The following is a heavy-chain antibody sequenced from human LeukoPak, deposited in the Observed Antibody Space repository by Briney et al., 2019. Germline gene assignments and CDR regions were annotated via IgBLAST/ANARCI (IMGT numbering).Heavy chain of an antibody. V-gene: IGHV4-59*01. J-gene: IGHJ4*02. CDR3: ARGGNCSGGSCYSFPGASFDH. D-gene: IGHD2-15*01. Sequence: KAAPTLSLTCTVSGGSISGYYWSWIRQPPRKGLEWIGFIYYSGSTNYHPYLKSRVTISVDTSNNRFSLNLTSVPAADTAIYYCARGGNCSGGSCYSFPGASFDHWGAGTLVTVSS. CDR1: GGSISGYY. CDR2: IYYSGST.